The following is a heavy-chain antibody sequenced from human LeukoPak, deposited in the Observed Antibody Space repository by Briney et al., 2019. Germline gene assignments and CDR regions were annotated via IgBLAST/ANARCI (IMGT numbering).Heavy chain of an antibody. V-gene: IGHV3-7*01. D-gene: IGHD2-2*01. CDR2: IKQDGSEK. J-gene: IGHJ6*03. CDR3: ARVPSFYYYYYMDV. CDR1: GFTFSSYW. Sequence: PGGSLRLSCAASGFTFSSYWMSWVRQAPGKGRELVANIKQDGSEKYYVDSVKGRFTISRDNAKNSLYLQMNSLRAEDTAVYYCARVPSFYYYYYMDVWGKGTTVTVSS.